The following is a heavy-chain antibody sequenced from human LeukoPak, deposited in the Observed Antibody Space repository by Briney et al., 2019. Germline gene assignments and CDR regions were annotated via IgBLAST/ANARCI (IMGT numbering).Heavy chain of an antibody. D-gene: IGHD1-1*01. CDR3: ARVSVQNYYYYYYMDV. Sequence: ASVKVSCKASGYTFTSYDINWVRQATGQGLEWMGWMNPNSGNTGYAQKFQGRVTMTRNTSISTAYMELSSLRSEDTAVHYCARVSVQNYYYYYYMDVWGKGTTVTVSS. V-gene: IGHV1-8*01. CDR2: MNPNSGNT. J-gene: IGHJ6*03. CDR1: GYTFTSYD.